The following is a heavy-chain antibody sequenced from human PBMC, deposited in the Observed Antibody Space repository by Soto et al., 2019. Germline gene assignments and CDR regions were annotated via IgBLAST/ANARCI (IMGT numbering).Heavy chain of an antibody. CDR1: GFTFTSYT. CDR3: ARRGDYFDY. J-gene: IGHJ4*02. Sequence: GESLKISCAASGFTFTSYTMNWVRQAPGKGLEWIAYINPSSASIYYADSVKGRFTISRDNAKNSLYLQMNSLRDEDTAVYYCARRGDYFDYWGQGTLVTVSS. CDR2: INPSSASI. V-gene: IGHV3-48*02.